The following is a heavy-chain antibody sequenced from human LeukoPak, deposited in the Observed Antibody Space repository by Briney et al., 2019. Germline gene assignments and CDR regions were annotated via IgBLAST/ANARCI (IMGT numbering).Heavy chain of an antibody. CDR3: AKAAAALGFDC. J-gene: IGHJ4*02. V-gene: IGHV3-7*01. Sequence: GGSLRLSCATSGFPFSSYWMSRVRQATGKGLEWVANIKQDGSEENYVDSEKGRFSISSDNANNSLYQQMNSLRADHASLYYCAKAAAALGFDCGGQGTLVTVSS. CDR1: GFPFSSYW. D-gene: IGHD6-13*01. CDR2: IKQDGSEE.